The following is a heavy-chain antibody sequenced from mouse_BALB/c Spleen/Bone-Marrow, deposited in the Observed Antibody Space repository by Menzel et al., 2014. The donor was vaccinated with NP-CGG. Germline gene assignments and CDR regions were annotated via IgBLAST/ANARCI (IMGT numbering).Heavy chain of an antibody. CDR2: INNNGGST. D-gene: IGHD1-1*01. CDR3: ARVYGWYFDV. V-gene: IGHV5-6-3*01. CDR1: GFTFSSYG. J-gene: IGHJ1*01. Sequence: DVQLVESGGGLVQPGGSLKLSCVASGFTFSSYGMSWVRQTPDKRLELVATINNNGGSTYYPDSVKGQFTISRDNAKNTLYLQMSSLKSEDTAMYHCARVYGWYFDVWGAGTTVTVSS.